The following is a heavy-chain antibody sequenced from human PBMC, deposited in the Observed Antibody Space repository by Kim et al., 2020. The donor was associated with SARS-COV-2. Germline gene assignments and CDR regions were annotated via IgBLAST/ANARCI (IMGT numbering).Heavy chain of an antibody. D-gene: IGHD3-9*01. CDR3: ARHLLRYFDWLPHYFDY. Sequence: VTGRVTISSANAQNSLYLQMNSLRAEDTAVYYCARHLLRYFDWLPHYFDYWGQGTLVTVSS. V-gene: IGHV3-11*01. J-gene: IGHJ4*02.